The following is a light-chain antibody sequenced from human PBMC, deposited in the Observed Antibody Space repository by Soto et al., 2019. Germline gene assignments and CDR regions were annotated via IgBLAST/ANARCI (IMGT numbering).Light chain of an antibody. J-gene: IGLJ2*01. CDR3: QVWDRSSDVV. V-gene: IGLV3-21*02. CDR2: DDS. CDR1: NIGSKS. Sequence: SYEMTQPPSVSVAPGQTARIPCGGNNIGSKSVHWYQQKPGQAPVLVVYDDSGRPSGIPERFSGSNSGNTATLTISRVEAGDEADYYCQVWDRSSDVVFGGGTKLTVL.